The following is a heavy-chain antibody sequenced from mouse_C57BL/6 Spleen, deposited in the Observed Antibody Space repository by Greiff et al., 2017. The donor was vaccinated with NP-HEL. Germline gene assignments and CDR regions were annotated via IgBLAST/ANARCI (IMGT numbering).Heavy chain of an antibody. Sequence: EVQLQQSGPELVKPGASVKISCKASGYTFTDYYMNWVKQSHGKSLEWIGDINPNNGGTSYNQKFKGKATLTVDKSSSTAYMELRSLTSEDSAVYYCARGGYYYGSRTGYYAMDYWGQGTSVTVSS. CDR2: INPNNGGT. CDR1: GYTFTDYY. D-gene: IGHD1-1*01. CDR3: ARGGYYYGSRTGYYAMDY. V-gene: IGHV1-26*01. J-gene: IGHJ4*01.